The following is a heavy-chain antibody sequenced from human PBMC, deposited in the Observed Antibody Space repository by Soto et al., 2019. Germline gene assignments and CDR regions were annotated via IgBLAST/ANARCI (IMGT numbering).Heavy chain of an antibody. CDR1: GGSISSYY. CDR3: ARGLGSLNYDFWSGPLSDWFDP. Sequence: PSETLSLTCTVSGGSISSYYWSWIRQPPGKGLEWIGYIYYSGSTNYNPSLKSRVTISVDTSKNQFSLKLSSVTAADTAVYYCARGLGSLNYDFWSGPLSDWFDPWGQGTQVTVSS. D-gene: IGHD3-3*01. CDR2: IYYSGST. V-gene: IGHV4-59*01. J-gene: IGHJ5*02.